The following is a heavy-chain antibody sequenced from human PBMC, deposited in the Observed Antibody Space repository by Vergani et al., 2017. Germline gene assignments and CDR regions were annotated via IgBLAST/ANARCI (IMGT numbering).Heavy chain of an antibody. D-gene: IGHD1-1*01. V-gene: IGHV1-18*01. CDR2: ISAYNGNT. CDR1: GYTFTSYG. CDR3: ARELRNGGRRPHWGYYYYYGMDV. J-gene: IGHJ6*02. Sequence: QVQLVQSGAEVKKPGASVKVSCKASGYTFTSYGISWVRQAPGQGLEWMGWISAYNGNTNYAQKLQGRVTMTTDTSTSTAYMELRSLRSDDTAVYYCARELRNGGRRPHWGYYYYYGMDVWGQGTTVTVSS.